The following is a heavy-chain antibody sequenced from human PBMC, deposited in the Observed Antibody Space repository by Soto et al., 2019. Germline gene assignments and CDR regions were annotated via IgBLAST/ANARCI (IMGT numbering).Heavy chain of an antibody. V-gene: IGHV1-69*06. J-gene: IGHJ6*04. CDR3: ARDRGYDILTGYYAGHYYVMDV. D-gene: IGHD3-9*01. CDR2: IIPIFGTA. Sequence: SVKVSCKASGGTFSSYAISWVRQAPGQGLEWMGGIIPIFGTANYAQKFQGRVTITADKSTSTAYMELSSLRSEDTDVYYCARDRGYDILTGYYAGHYYVMDVGGK. CDR1: GGTFSSYA.